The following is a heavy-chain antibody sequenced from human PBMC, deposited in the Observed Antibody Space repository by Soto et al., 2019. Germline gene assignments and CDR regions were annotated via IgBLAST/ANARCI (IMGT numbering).Heavy chain of an antibody. CDR3: ARDPPNDAFDI. CDR1: GLTFSSYW. CDR2: IKQDGSEK. V-gene: IGHV3-7*01. Sequence: EVQLVESGGGLVQPGGSLRLSCAASGLTFSSYWMSWVRQAPGKGLEWVANIKQDGSEKYYVDSVKGRFTISRDNAKNSLYLQMNSLRAEDTAVYYCARDPPNDAFDIWGQGTMVTVSS. J-gene: IGHJ3*02.